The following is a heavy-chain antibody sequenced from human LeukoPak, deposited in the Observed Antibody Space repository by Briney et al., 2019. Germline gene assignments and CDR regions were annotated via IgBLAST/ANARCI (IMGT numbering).Heavy chain of an antibody. CDR2: ISGSGGST. Sequence: GGSLRLSCAASGFTFSSYAMSWVRQAPGKGLEWVSAISGSGGSTYYADSVKGRFTISRDNSKNTLCLQINSLRAEDTAVYYCAKDNYYYDTFDIWGQGTMVTVSS. J-gene: IGHJ3*02. V-gene: IGHV3-23*01. CDR3: AKDNYYYDTFDI. CDR1: GFTFSSYA. D-gene: IGHD3-10*01.